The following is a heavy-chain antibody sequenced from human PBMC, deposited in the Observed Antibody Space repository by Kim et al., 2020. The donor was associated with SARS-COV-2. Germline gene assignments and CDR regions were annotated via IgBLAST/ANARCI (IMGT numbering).Heavy chain of an antibody. CDR2: ISGSGGST. CDR3: AKGQDYYDCSGYLY. CDR1: GFTFSSYA. D-gene: IGHD3-22*01. Sequence: GGSLRLSCAASGFTFSSYAMSWVRQAPGKGLEWVSAISGSGGSTYYADSVKGRFTISRDNSKNTLYLQMNSLRAEDTAVYYCAKGQDYYDCSGYLYWGQGTLVTVSS. V-gene: IGHV3-23*01. J-gene: IGHJ4*02.